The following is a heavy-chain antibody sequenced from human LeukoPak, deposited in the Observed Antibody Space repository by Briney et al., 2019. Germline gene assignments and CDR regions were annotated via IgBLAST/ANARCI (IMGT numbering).Heavy chain of an antibody. CDR1: RFTFTTYT. D-gene: IGHD7-27*01. Sequence: PGGSLRLSCAASRFTFTTYTMYWVRHPPGKRLEWVSTIGSSGGGIHYANSVKGRCTIASDNSKDELSLQMNSLRVEDTAVYYCAIYPIWGPQSWGQGVLVTVPS. CDR2: IGSSGGGI. V-gene: IGHV3-23*01. J-gene: IGHJ5*02. CDR3: AIYPIWGPQS.